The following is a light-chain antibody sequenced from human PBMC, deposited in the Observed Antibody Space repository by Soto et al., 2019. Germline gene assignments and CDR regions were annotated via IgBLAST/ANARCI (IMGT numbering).Light chain of an antibody. J-gene: IGLJ2*01. CDR1: SSNIGSNY. CDR2: RNN. Sequence: QSVLTQPPSASGTPGQRVTISCSGSSSNIGSNYVYWYQQLPGTAPKLLIYRNNQRPSGVPVRFSGSKSGPSASLAISGVRSEDEADYYCTAWDDTLRGPLFGGGTKLTVL. V-gene: IGLV1-47*01. CDR3: TAWDDTLRGPL.